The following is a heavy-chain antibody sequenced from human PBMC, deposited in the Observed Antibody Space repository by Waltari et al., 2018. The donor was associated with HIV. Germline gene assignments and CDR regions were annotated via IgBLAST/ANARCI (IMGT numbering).Heavy chain of an antibody. CDR1: GGYIGSSTW. CDR2: IYHRGST. Sequence: QVQLQESGPGVVKPSGALSRTCAVSGGYIGSSTWWSWVRQPPGKGLEWIGEIYHRGSTNYNPSLKSRVTISVDKSKNQFSLKLSSVTAADTAVYSCARVSHSHYYDTSGHPGFDYWGQGTLVTVSS. CDR3: ARVSHSHYYDTSGHPGFDY. D-gene: IGHD3-22*01. V-gene: IGHV4-4*02. J-gene: IGHJ4*02.